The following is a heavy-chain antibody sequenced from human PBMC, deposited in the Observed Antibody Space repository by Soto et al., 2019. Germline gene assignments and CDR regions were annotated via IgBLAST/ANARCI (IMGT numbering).Heavy chain of an antibody. Sequence: WGSLRLSCAASGFTFMDYAMIFFRQAPGRGLEWVSGVSNSGSSTYYADSVKGRFTISRDNSKNTLYLQMNSLRAEDTAVYYCAKHSRETTTCCGEDWGQGTRVTVSS. CDR1: GFTFMDYA. CDR2: VSNSGSST. CDR3: AKHSRETTTCCGED. V-gene: IGHV3-23*01. J-gene: IGHJ4*02. D-gene: IGHD2-2*01.